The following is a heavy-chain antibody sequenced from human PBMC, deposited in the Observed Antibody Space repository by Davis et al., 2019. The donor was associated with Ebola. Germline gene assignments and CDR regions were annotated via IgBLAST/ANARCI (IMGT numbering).Heavy chain of an antibody. J-gene: IGHJ4*02. V-gene: IGHV4-30-4*01. CDR3: ARAKMITFGGVIVIGRYFDY. CDR1: GGSFTSGDYY. CDR2: ISSSGST. Sequence: MPSETLSLTCTVSGGSFTSGDYYCSCIRQPPGKGLEWLAYISSSGSTYYNPSLKSRVTISVDTSKNQFSLKLSSVTAADTAVYYCARAKMITFGGVIVIGRYFDYWGQGTLVTVSS. D-gene: IGHD3-16*02.